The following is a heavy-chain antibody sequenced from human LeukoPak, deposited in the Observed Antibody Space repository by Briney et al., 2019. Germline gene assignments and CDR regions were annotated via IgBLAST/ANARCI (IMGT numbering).Heavy chain of an antibody. CDR1: GGSFSGYY. CDR2: INHSGST. CDR3: ARGRGLLWFGEFADY. V-gene: IGHV4-34*01. J-gene: IGHJ4*02. Sequence: SETLSLTCAVYGGSFSGYYWSWIRQPPGKGLEWIGEINHSGSTNYNPSLKSRVTISVDTSKNQFSLKLSSVTAADTAVYYCARGRGLLWFGEFADYWGQGTLVTVSS. D-gene: IGHD3-10*01.